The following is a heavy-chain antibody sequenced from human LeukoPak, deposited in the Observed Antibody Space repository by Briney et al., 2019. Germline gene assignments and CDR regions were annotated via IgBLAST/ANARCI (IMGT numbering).Heavy chain of an antibody. Sequence: SETLSLTCTVSGGSISSYYWSWIRQPAGKGLEWIGRFYTGGSTNYNPSLESRVTISVDTSKNQFSLKLSSVTAADTAVYYCARRFCSSISCYEIYFDYWGQGTLVTVSS. J-gene: IGHJ4*02. CDR3: ARRFCSSISCYEIYFDY. CDR2: FYTGGST. D-gene: IGHD2-2*01. V-gene: IGHV4-4*07. CDR1: GGSISSYY.